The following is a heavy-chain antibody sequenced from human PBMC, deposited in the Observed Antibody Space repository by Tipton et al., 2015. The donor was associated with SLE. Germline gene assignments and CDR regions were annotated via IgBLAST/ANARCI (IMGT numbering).Heavy chain of an antibody. V-gene: IGHV3-30*18. D-gene: IGHD6-19*01. Sequence: SLRLSCAASGFTFSSYAMHWVRQAPGKGLEWVAVISYDGSNKYYADSVKGRFTISRDNSKNTLYLQMNSLRAEDTAVYYCAKSLSPGSGLDYWGQGTLVTVSS. CDR3: AKSLSPGSGLDY. CDR2: ISYDGSNK. CDR1: GFTFSSYA. J-gene: IGHJ4*02.